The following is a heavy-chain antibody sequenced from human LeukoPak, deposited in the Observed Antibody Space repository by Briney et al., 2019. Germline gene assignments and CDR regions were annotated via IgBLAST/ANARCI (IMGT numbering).Heavy chain of an antibody. CDR2: ISYDGTNK. D-gene: IGHD3-16*01. CDR3: ARDRSFGGSTFDI. V-gene: IGHV3-30-3*01. Sequence: PGGSLRLSCAASGFSFSSYAMHWVRQAPGKGLEWVAVISYDGTNKYYADSVKGRFTISRDNSKNTLYLQMNSLRAEDTAVYYCARDRSFGGSTFDIWGQGTMVTVSS. J-gene: IGHJ3*02. CDR1: GFSFSSYA.